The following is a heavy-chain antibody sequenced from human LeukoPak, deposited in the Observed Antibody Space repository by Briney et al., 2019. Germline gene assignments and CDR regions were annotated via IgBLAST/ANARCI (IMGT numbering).Heavy chain of an antibody. Sequence: GGSLRLSCAASGFAVSSNYMSWVRQAPGKGLEWVSVIYSGGSTYYADSVKDRFTISRDNSKNALYLQMNSLRAEDTALYYCASRGTNDFDCWGQGTLVTVSS. J-gene: IGHJ4*02. V-gene: IGHV3-66*01. CDR2: IYSGGST. CDR3: ASRGTNDFDC. D-gene: IGHD3-16*01. CDR1: GFAVSSNY.